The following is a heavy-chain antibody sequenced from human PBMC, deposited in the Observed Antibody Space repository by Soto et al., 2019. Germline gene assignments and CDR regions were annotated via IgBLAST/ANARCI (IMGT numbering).Heavy chain of an antibody. J-gene: IGHJ6*02. CDR1: GGTFSSYA. Sequence: SVKVSCKASGGTFSSYAISWVRQAPGQGLEWMGGIIPIFGTANYAQKFQGRVTITADKSTSTAYMELSSLRSEDTAVYYCARAWPEYSSSSGYYYGMDVWGQGATVTVSS. CDR2: IIPIFGTA. CDR3: ARAWPEYSSSSGYYYGMDV. V-gene: IGHV1-69*06. D-gene: IGHD6-6*01.